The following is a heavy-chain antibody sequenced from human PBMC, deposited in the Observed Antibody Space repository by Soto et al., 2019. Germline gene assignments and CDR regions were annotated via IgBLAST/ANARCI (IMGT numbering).Heavy chain of an antibody. V-gene: IGHV1-69*01. CDR2: IIPIFGTA. Sequence: QVQLVQSGAEVKKPGSSVKVSCKASGGTFSSYAISWVRQAPGQGLEWMGGIIPIFGTANYAQKFQGRVTITADEPTSTAYMELSSLRSEDTAVYYCARDRRGSYPPYYYYGMDVWGQGTTVTVSS. CDR3: ARDRRGSYPPYYYYGMDV. D-gene: IGHD1-26*01. J-gene: IGHJ6*02. CDR1: GGTFSSYA.